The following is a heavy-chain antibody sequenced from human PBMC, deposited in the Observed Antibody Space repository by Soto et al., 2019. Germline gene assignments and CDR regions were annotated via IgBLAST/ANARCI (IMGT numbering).Heavy chain of an antibody. D-gene: IGHD3-22*01. CDR2: ISSSSSTI. Sequence: PGGSLRLSCAASGFTFSSYSMNWVRQAPGKGLEWVSYISSSSSTIYYADSVKGRFTISRDNAKNSLYLQMNSLRDEDTAVYYCARDYYYDSSGYVNFDYWGQGTLVTSPQ. J-gene: IGHJ4*02. CDR1: GFTFSSYS. V-gene: IGHV3-48*02. CDR3: ARDYYYDSSGYVNFDY.